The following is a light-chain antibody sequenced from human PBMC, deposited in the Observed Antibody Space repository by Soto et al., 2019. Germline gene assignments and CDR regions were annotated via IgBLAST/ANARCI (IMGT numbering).Light chain of an antibody. Sequence: QSVLTQPASVSGSPGQSITISCTGTSSDIGGLYNYVSWYQQHPGKAPKLLIYDVNDRPSGLSDRFSGSKSGNTASLTISGLQAEDEADYFCSAYSSGATHVVFGGGTKVTVL. CDR3: SAYSSGATHVV. J-gene: IGLJ2*01. CDR1: SSDIGGLYNY. V-gene: IGLV2-14*03. CDR2: DVN.